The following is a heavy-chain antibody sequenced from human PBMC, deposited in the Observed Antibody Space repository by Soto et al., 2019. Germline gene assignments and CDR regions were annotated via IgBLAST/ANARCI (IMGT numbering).Heavy chain of an antibody. V-gene: IGHV3-30*18. CDR3: AKSKYRNRASCFPKY. D-gene: IGHD3-16*02. J-gene: IGHJ4*01. Sequence: LRLYCVDPKFTLRGFGCHWFRQARGKGLEWMAMISYDGSDQYYGDSVQGRFTIYRDDSKNTVYLQMNSLRAEDTAMYYCAKSKYRNRASCFPKYWGQAT. CDR1: KFTLRGFG. CDR2: ISYDGSDQ.